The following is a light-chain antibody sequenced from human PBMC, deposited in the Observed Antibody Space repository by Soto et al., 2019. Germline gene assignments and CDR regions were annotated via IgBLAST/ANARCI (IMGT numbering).Light chain of an antibody. CDR1: QGIRND. CDR3: QQRSNWQGAT. J-gene: IGKJ4*01. V-gene: IGKV1-6*01. Sequence: AIQMTQSPSSLSASVGDRVTITCRASQGIRNDLGWYQQKPGKAPKLLVYAASSLQSGVPSRFSGSGSGTDFTLTISSLEPEDFAVYYCQQRSNWQGATFGGGTKVDIK. CDR2: AAS.